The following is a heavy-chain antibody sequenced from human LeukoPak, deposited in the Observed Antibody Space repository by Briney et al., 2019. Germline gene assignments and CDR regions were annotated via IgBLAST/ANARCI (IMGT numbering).Heavy chain of an antibody. CDR2: IIPILGIA. D-gene: IGHD4-11*01. J-gene: IGHJ4*02. CDR3: AREANSNYPFDY. CDR1: GGTFSSYA. Sequence: SVKVSCKASGGTFSSYAISWVRQAPGQGLEWMGRIIPILGIANYAQKFQGRVTITADKSTSTAYMELSSLRSEDTAVYYCAREANSNYPFDYWGQGTLVTVSS. V-gene: IGHV1-69*04.